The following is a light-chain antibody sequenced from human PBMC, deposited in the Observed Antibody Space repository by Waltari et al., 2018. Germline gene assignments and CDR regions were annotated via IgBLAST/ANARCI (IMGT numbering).Light chain of an antibody. CDR2: DAS. V-gene: IGKV3-20*01. Sequence: EIMLTQSPGTLSLSPGERATLSCRASQSIRKYLAWYQQKPGQAPTLLIFDASSRATGIPDRFSGSGSGTDFSLTISRLEPEDVAVYYCQKYGTLPATFGQGTKVEIK. CDR1: QSIRKY. J-gene: IGKJ1*01. CDR3: QKYGTLPAT.